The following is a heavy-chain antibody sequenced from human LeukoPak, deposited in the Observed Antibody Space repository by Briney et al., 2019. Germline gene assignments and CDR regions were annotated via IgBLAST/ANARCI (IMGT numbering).Heavy chain of an antibody. CDR2: ISSSGSTI. CDR3: ARDGGYGPRYYYYMDV. V-gene: IGHV3-48*03. J-gene: IGHJ6*03. D-gene: IGHD3-16*01. Sequence: GGSLRLSCAASGFTFSSYEINWVRQAPGKGLEWVSYISSSGSTIYYADSAKGRFTISRDNAKNSLYLQMNSLRAEDTAVYYCARDGGYGPRYYYYMDVWGKGTTVTVSS. CDR1: GFTFSSYE.